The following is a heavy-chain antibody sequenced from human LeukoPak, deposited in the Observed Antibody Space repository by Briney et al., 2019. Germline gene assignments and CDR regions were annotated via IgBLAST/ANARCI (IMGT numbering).Heavy chain of an antibody. CDR1: GYMFTNYF. D-gene: IGHD3-10*01. CDR2: INLSGGST. Sequence: AASVKVSCKTSGYMFTNYFLHWVRQAPGQGLEWMGIINLSGGSTFYAQKFQGRVTLTRDTPTSTVYMDLSSLRSEDTAIYYCARGGYTISGRSMDVWGQGTTVTVSS. J-gene: IGHJ6*02. V-gene: IGHV1-46*01. CDR3: ARGGYTISGRSMDV.